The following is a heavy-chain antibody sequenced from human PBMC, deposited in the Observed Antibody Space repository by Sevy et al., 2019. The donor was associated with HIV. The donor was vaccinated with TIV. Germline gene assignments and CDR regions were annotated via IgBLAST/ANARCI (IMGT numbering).Heavy chain of an antibody. V-gene: IGHV1-24*01. CDR3: ATSLGRGIPAFDI. Sequence: ASVKVSCKVSGYTLTELSMHWVRQAPGKGLEWMGGFDPEDGETIYGQKFQGRVTMTEDTSTDTAYMELSSLRSEDTAVYYCATSLGRGIPAFDIWGEGTMVTVSS. D-gene: IGHD3-16*01. CDR2: FDPEDGET. J-gene: IGHJ3*02. CDR1: GYTLTELS.